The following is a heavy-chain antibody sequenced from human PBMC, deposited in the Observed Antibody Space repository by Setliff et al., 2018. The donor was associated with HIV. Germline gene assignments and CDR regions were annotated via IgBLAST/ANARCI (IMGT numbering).Heavy chain of an antibody. J-gene: IGHJ4*02. CDR2: MSHSGST. Sequence: SETLSLTCSVSGGSISSGTYYWGWIRQPPGKGLEWIGSMSHSGSTLYNPSLKSRVTISVDTSKNQFSLKLSSVTAADTAVYYCARAPFYYGSGSYQTFDYWGQGTLVTVSS. CDR1: GGSISSGTYY. V-gene: IGHV4-39*07. CDR3: ARAPFYYGSGSYQTFDY. D-gene: IGHD3-10*01.